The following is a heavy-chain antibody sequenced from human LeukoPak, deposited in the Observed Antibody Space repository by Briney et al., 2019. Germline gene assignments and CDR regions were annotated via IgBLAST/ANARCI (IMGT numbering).Heavy chain of an antibody. V-gene: IGHV3-20*04. CDR2: INWNGGST. J-gene: IGHJ4*02. CDR3: AREVANYYGSGSYYGETDY. D-gene: IGHD3-10*01. CDR1: GFTFDDYG. Sequence: GGSLRLSCAASGFTFDDYGMSWVRQAPGKGLEWASGINWNGGSTGYADSVKGRFTISRDNAKNSLYLQMNSLRAEDTALYYCAREVANYYGSGSYYGETDYWGQGTLVTVSS.